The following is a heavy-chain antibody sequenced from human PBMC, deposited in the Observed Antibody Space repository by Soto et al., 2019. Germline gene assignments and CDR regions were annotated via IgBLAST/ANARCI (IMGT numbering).Heavy chain of an antibody. Sequence: EVQLLESGGGLVQRGGSLRLSCAASGFTFSNYAMGWVRQAPGKGLEWVSAITSSGGSTYYADSVKGRFTISRDNSKNTLYLQMNSLRAEDTAVYYCAKGMSHHCPRGVDYWGQGTLVTVSS. J-gene: IGHJ4*02. CDR2: ITSSGGST. CDR1: GFTFSNYA. V-gene: IGHV3-23*01. D-gene: IGHD2-21*01. CDR3: AKGMSHHCPRGVDY.